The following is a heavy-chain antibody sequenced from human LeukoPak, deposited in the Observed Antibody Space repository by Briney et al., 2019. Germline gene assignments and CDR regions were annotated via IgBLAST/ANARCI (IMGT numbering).Heavy chain of an antibody. J-gene: IGHJ5*02. D-gene: IGHD3-10*01. V-gene: IGHV4-39*07. CDR2: VFYSGST. Sequence: PSETLSLTCIVSGGSISGSNYYWGWIRQPPGKGLEWIGSVFYSGSTYYNPSLKSRVTISVDTSKNQFSLKLSSVTAADTAVYYCASYGSGSYYTNWFDPWGQGTLSPSPQ. CDR3: ASYGSGSYYTNWFDP. CDR1: GGSISGSNYY.